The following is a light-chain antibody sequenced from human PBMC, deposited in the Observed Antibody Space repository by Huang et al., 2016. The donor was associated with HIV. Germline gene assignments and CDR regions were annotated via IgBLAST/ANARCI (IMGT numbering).Light chain of an antibody. V-gene: IGKV3-11*01. CDR3: QQRSTWPLT. Sequence: EVMLTQSPSILSLSLGGTGTISCKASQSVGFYGAWYQQRPGQSPRLLLYDTSNRAAGISTRFSGSGSGTDFTITIRGLESGDLGVFYCQQRSTWPLTFGGGTKVA. J-gene: IGKJ4*01. CDR1: QSVGFY. CDR2: DTS.